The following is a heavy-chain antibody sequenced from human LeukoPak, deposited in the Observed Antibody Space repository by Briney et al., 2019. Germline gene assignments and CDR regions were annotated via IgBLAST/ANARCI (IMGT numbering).Heavy chain of an antibody. J-gene: IGHJ5*02. CDR3: ARADYYDSRCWFDP. CDR2: VYYSGST. D-gene: IGHD3-22*01. Sequence: SETLSLTCTVSGGSISSGDYYWSWIRQPPGKGLEWIGYVYYSGSTYYNPSLKSRVTISVDTSKNQFSLKLSSVTAADTAVYHCARADYYDSRCWFDPWGQGTLVTVSS. V-gene: IGHV4-30-4*01. CDR1: GGSISSGDYY.